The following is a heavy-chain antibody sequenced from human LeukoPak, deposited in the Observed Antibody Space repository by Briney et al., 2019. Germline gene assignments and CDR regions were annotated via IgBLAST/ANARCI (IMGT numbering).Heavy chain of an antibody. CDR2: IYSSGST. CDR1: GGSISSYY. D-gene: IGHD3-3*01. V-gene: IGHV4-4*07. J-gene: IGHJ4*02. Sequence: SETLSLPCTVSGGSISSYYWSWIRQPAGKGLQWIGHIYSSGSTNYNPSLKSRVTMSVDTSKNQFSLRLSSVTVADTAVYYCARDLGFWSGPDYWGQGTLVTVSS. CDR3: ARDLGFWSGPDY.